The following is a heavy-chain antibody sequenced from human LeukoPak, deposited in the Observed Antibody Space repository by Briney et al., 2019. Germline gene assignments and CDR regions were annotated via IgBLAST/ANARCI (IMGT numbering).Heavy chain of an antibody. J-gene: IGHJ6*03. V-gene: IGHV1-18*01. CDR1: GYTFTSYG. CDR2: ISAYNGNT. Sequence: EASVKVSCKASGYTFTSYGISWVRQAPGQGLEWMGWISAYNGNTNYAQKLQGRVTMTTDTSTSTAYMELRSLRSDDTAVYYCESSGIAARDYYYYMDVWGEGTTVTVSS. D-gene: IGHD6-6*01. CDR3: ESSGIAARDYYYYMDV.